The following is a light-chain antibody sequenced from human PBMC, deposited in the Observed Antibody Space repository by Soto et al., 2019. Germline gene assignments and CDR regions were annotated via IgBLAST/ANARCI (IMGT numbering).Light chain of an antibody. CDR1: QSVSSY. V-gene: IGKV3-11*01. CDR2: DAS. CDR3: QKRSNWPQLT. J-gene: IGKJ4*01. Sequence: EIVLTQSPATLSLSPGERATLSCRASQSVSSYLAWYQQKPGQAPRLLIYDASNRATGIPDRFSGSGSGTDFTLTISRLEPEDFAVYYCQKRSNWPQLTFGGGTKVDIK.